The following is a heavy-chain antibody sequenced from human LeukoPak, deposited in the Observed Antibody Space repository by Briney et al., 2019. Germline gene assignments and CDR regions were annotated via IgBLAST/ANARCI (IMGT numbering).Heavy chain of an antibody. CDR2: IYYSGST. J-gene: IGHJ4*02. CDR3: ARDLNGLFDN. CDR1: GVTITSGGHY. D-gene: IGHD2-8*01. Sequence: PSQTLSLTCSVSGVTITSGGHYWRWIRQHPGKGLEWIGYIYYSGSTYYTPSLKSRLTISLDTSKNQFSLKLSSVTAADTAVYYCARDLNGLFDNWGQGALVTVSS. V-gene: IGHV4-31*03.